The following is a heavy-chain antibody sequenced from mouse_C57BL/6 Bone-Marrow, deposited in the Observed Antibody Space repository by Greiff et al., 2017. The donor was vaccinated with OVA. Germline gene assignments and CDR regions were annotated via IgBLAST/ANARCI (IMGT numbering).Heavy chain of an antibody. V-gene: IGHV2-9-1*01. J-gene: IGHJ4*01. CDR2: IWTGGGT. D-gene: IGHD1-1*01. CDR1: GFSLTSYA. Sequence: QVQLQQSGPGLVAPSQSLSITCTVSGFSLTSYAISWVRQPPGKGLEWLGVIWTGGGTNYNSALKSRLSISKDNSKSQVFLKMNSLQTDDTARYYCARPLLRYYYAMDYWGQGTSVTGSS. CDR3: ARPLLRYYYAMDY.